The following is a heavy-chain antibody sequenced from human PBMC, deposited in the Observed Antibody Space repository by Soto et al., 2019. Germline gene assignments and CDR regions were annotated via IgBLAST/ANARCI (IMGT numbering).Heavy chain of an antibody. V-gene: IGHV3-30-3*01. D-gene: IGHD1-7*01. J-gene: IGHJ4*02. CDR3: ARDAELELDLLSVVTNFDY. CDR2: ISYDGSNT. CDR1: GFTFSSYA. Sequence: QVQLVESGGGVVQPGRSLRLSCAASGFTFSSYAMHWVRQAPGKGLVRVAVISYDGSNTYYADSVKGRFTISRDNSKNTLYLQMNSLRAEDMAVYYCARDAELELDLLSVVTNFDYWGQGTLVTVSS.